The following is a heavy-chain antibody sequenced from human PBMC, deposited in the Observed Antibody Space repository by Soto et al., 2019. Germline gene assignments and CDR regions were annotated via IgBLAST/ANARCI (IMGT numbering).Heavy chain of an antibody. CDR3: ARGGEFLEVPADICYVKDV. CDR2: IIPIFGTA. D-gene: IGHD2-2*01. CDR1: AGTFSSYA. V-gene: IGHV1-69*13. J-gene: IGHJ3*01. Sequence: SVKVSCKASAGTFSSYAINWVRQAPGQGLEWMGGIIPIFGTANYAQKFQGRVTITADESTSTAYMELSSLRSEDTAVYYCARGGEFLEVPADICYVKDVSCQGT.